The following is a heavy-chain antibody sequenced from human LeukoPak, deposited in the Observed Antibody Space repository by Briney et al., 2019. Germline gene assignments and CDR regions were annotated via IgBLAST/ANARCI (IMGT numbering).Heavy chain of an antibody. V-gene: IGHV3-43*02. CDR2: ISGDGGST. J-gene: IGHJ4*02. CDR1: GFTFDDYA. CDR3: AKHPCDY. Sequence: PGGSLRLSCVASGFTFDDYAMHWVRQAPGKGLEWVSLISGDGGSTYYADSVKGRFTISRDNSKNSLYLQMNSLRTGDTALYYCAKHPCDYWGQGTLVTVSS.